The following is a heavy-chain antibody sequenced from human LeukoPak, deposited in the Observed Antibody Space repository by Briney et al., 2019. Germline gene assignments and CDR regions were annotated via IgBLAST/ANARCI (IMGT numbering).Heavy chain of an antibody. V-gene: IGHV1-2*02. J-gene: IGHJ4*02. CDR2: INPNSGGT. D-gene: IGHD3-10*01. CDR3: ARDRVVRGEDIDY. Sequence: ASVKVSCKASGYTFTGYYMHWVRQAPGQGLEWMGWINPNSGGTNYAQKFQGRVTMTRDTSISTAYMELSRLRSDDTAVYYCARDRVVRGEDIDYWGQGTLVTVSS. CDR1: GYTFTGYY.